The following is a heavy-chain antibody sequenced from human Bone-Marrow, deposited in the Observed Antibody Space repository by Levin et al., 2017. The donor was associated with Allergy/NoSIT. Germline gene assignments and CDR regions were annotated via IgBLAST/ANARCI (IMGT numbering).Heavy chain of an antibody. CDR3: TTGDYDMI. Sequence: GESLKISCAASGFTFSNAWMSWVRQAPGKGLEWIGRIKSKTDGGTTDYAAPVKGRFTISRDDSKNTLYLHMNSLKTEDTAVYYCTTGDYDMIWGQGTLVTVSS. CDR2: IKSKTDGGTT. CDR1: GFTFSNAW. D-gene: IGHD3-9*01. J-gene: IGHJ4*02. V-gene: IGHV3-15*01.